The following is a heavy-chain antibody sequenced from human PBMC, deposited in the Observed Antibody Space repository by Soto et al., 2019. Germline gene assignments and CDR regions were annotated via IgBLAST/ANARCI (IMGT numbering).Heavy chain of an antibody. CDR1: GFSLSTSGVG. Sequence: QITLKESGPTLVKPTQTLTLTCTFSGFSLSTSGVGVGWIRQPPGKALEWLALIYWDDDKRYSPSLKSRLTIAKDPSKTPVVLTTTNMDPVDTATYYCAHRPGQLVPSNWFDPWGQGTLVTVSS. J-gene: IGHJ5*02. CDR3: AHRPGQLVPSNWFDP. V-gene: IGHV2-5*02. D-gene: IGHD6-13*01. CDR2: IYWDDDK.